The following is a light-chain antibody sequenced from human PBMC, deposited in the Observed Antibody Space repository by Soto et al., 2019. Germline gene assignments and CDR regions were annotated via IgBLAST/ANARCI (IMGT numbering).Light chain of an antibody. CDR1: QSISNY. CDR2: AAS. CDR3: QQTYSIPIT. J-gene: IGKJ5*01. Sequence: DIQMTQSPSSLSAFVGDRVTITCRASQSISNYLNWYQQKPGKAPKLLVYAASSLLSGVPSRFSGSGSGTDFTLTIGRLQADDFATYYCQQTYSIPITFGQGTRLEIK. V-gene: IGKV1-39*01.